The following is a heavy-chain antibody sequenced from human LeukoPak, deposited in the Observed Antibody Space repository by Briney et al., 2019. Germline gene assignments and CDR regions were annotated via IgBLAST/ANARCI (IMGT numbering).Heavy chain of an antibody. V-gene: IGHV3-30*12. J-gene: IGHJ5*02. CDR3: ARDHHLGYDDSLGFNWLDP. CDR2: IYYDGSNN. D-gene: IGHD3-22*01. Sequence: PGGSLRLSCAASGFTFNSFGIHSVRQAPGKGLEWVAVIYYDGSNNFYSDSVKGRFTISRDNSKNTVFLQMSSLRAEDTAVYYCARDHHLGYDDSLGFNWLDPWGQGTLVSVSS. CDR1: GFTFNSFG.